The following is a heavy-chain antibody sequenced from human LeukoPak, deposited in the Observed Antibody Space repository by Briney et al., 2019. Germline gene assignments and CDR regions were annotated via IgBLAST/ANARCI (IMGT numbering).Heavy chain of an antibody. CDR3: ARDYYGSGSYFSDY. V-gene: IGHV4-34*01. Sequence: SETLSLTCADYGGSFSGYYWSWIRQPPGKGLEWIGEINHSGSTNYNPSLKSRVTISVDTSKNQFSLKLSSVTAADTAVYYCARDYYGSGSYFSDYWGQGTLVTVSS. J-gene: IGHJ4*02. CDR2: INHSGST. CDR1: GGSFSGYY. D-gene: IGHD3-10*01.